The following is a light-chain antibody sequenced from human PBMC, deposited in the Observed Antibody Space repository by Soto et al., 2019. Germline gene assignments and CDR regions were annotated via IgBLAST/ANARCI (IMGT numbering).Light chain of an antibody. CDR3: QQYNNWPPRT. V-gene: IGKV3D-15*01. Sequence: EIVMTQSPATLAVSPGERATLSCRASQSVSSNLAWYQQKPGQAPRLLIYGASTRATGIPDRFSGSVSGTAFTLTISSLQSEDFAVYYCQQYNNWPPRTFGGGTKVDIK. J-gene: IGKJ4*02. CDR2: GAS. CDR1: QSVSSN.